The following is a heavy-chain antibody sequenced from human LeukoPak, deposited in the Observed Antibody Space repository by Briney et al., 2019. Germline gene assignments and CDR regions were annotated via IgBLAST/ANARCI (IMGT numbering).Heavy chain of an antibody. Sequence: PSETLSLTCTVSDGSISSYYWSWIRQPPGKGLEWIGYIYYSGSINYNPSLKSRVAISIDTSKNQFSLKLNSVTAADTAAYYCARIIGSGGGSTFDYWGQGTLVTVSS. CDR3: ARIIGSGGGSTFDY. D-gene: IGHD2-15*01. CDR2: IYYSGSI. CDR1: DGSISSYY. V-gene: IGHV4-59*01. J-gene: IGHJ4*02.